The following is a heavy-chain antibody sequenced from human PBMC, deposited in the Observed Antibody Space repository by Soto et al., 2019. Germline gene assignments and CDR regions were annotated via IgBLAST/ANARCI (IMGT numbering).Heavy chain of an antibody. D-gene: IGHD3-16*01. CDR2: IYYSGST. CDR1: GGSISSGDYY. J-gene: IGHJ6*02. Sequence: QVQLQESGPGLVKPSQTLSLTCTVSGGSISSGDYYWSWIRQPPGKGLEWIGYIYYSGSTYYNPSLKSRVTISVDTSKNQFSLKLSSVTAADTAVYYCARDTYYDYALRYGMDVWGQGTTVTVSS. V-gene: IGHV4-30-4*01. CDR3: ARDTYYDYALRYGMDV.